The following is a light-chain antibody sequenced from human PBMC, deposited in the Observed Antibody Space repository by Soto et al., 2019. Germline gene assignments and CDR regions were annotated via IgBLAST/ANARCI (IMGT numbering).Light chain of an antibody. CDR2: DAS. CDR1: QSVSSSY. Sequence: EIVLTQSPGTLSLSPGERATLSCRASQSVSSSYLAWYQQKPGQAPRLLIYDASNRATGIPARFSGSGSGTDFTLTISSLEPEDFAVYYCQQCDNWPPITFGQGTRLEIK. CDR3: QQCDNWPPIT. J-gene: IGKJ5*01. V-gene: IGKV3D-20*02.